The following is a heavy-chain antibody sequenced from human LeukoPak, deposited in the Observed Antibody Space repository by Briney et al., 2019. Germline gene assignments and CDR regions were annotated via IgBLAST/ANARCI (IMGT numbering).Heavy chain of an antibody. CDR2: IHYSGTA. J-gene: IGHJ3*02. CDR3: ASSYYYDSSGYYRVYAFDI. Sequence: SETLSLTCILSDGSISSHYWSWIRQLPGEGLEWIAYIHYSGTADYNPSLKSRVIISVDTSKNQFSLKLSSVTAADTAVYYCASSYYYDSSGYYRVYAFDIWGQGTMVTVSS. V-gene: IGHV4-59*08. D-gene: IGHD3-22*01. CDR1: DGSISSHY.